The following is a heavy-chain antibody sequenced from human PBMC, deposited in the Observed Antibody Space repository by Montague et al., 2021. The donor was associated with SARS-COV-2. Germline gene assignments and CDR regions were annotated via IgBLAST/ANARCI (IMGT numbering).Heavy chain of an antibody. CDR1: GGSINSTTYY. CDR3: ARHFLSGYTFGLDAFDL. V-gene: IGHV4-39*01. Sequence: SETLSLTCTVSGGSINSTTYYWAWIRQPPGKGLEWIGSVYYTGSNYYNPSLQSRGTMSVDTSKKQFSLKLSSVTAADTGVYYCARHFLSGYTFGLDAFDLWGQGTMVTVSS. D-gene: IGHD5-18*01. CDR2: VYYTGSN. J-gene: IGHJ3*01.